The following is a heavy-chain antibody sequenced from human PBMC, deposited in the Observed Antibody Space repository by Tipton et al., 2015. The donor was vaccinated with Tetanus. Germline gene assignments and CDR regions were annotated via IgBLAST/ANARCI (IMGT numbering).Heavy chain of an antibody. Sequence: TLSLTCTVSGGSVSSYYWSWIRQHPGEGLEWIGYISNSGSTYYNPSLKSRVTISMDRSKNQISLQLTSVTAADTAVYFCAGVTAQRTELYFDHWGQGTLVTVSS. CDR3: AGVTAQRTELYFDH. V-gene: IGHV4-59*02. J-gene: IGHJ1*01. CDR2: ISNSGST. CDR1: GGSVSSYY. D-gene: IGHD6-13*01.